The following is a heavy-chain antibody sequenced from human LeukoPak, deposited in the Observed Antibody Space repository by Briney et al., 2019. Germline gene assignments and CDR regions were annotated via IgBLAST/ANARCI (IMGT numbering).Heavy chain of an antibody. CDR3: ARHSGGYGPGVAFDI. Sequence: GESLKISCKGSGYRFTSYWIGWVRQMPGKGLEWMGIIDPGDSDIRYSPAFQGQVTITADKSISTAYLQWSSLKASDTAAYYCARHSGGYGPGVAFDIWGQGTMVTVSS. D-gene: IGHD6-13*01. V-gene: IGHV5-51*01. CDR2: IDPGDSDI. J-gene: IGHJ3*02. CDR1: GYRFTSYW.